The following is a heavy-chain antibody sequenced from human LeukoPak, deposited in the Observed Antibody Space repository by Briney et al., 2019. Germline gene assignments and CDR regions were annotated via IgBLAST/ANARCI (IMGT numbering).Heavy chain of an antibody. V-gene: IGHV3-30*04. CDR1: GFTFSTYA. CDR2: ISYDGSIQ. CDR3: AKVTYGSGTYGAFDS. D-gene: IGHD3-10*01. Sequence: PGGSLRLSCAASGFTFSTYAMHWVRQAPGKGLEWVTVISYDGSIQYYADSVKGRFTISRDNSKNTLFLQMNSLRAEDTAIYYCAKVTYGSGTYGAFDSWGQGTLVTVSS. J-gene: IGHJ4*02.